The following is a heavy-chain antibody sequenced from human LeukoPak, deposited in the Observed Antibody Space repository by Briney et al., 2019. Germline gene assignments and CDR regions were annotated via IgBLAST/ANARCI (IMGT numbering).Heavy chain of an antibody. D-gene: IGHD3-10*01. CDR3: AKDFKSMVRGVIND. V-gene: IGHV3-23*01. Sequence: GGSLRLSCAASGFTFSSYAMSWVRQAPGKGLEWVSAISGSGGSTYYADSVKGRFTISRDNSKNTLYLQMSSLRAEDTAVYYCAKDFKSMVRGVINDWGQGTLVTVSS. CDR1: GFTFSSYA. J-gene: IGHJ4*02. CDR2: ISGSGGST.